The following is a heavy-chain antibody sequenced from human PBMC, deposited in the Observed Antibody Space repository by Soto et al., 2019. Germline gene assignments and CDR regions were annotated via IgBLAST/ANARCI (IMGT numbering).Heavy chain of an antibody. J-gene: IGHJ4*02. Sequence: PGGSLRLSCAASGFTVSSNYMSWVRQSPGKGLEWVSVIYSGGSTYYADSVKGRFTISRDNSKNTLYLQMNSLRAEDTAVYYCARVGNSGYDHHYFDYWGQGTLVTVSS. D-gene: IGHD5-12*01. CDR3: ARVGNSGYDHHYFDY. CDR2: IYSGGST. CDR1: GFTVSSNY. V-gene: IGHV3-53*01.